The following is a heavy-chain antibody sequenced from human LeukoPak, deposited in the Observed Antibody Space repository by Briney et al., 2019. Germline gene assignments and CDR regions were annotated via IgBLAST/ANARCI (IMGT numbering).Heavy chain of an antibody. CDR3: ARVDFWSDYFFDF. V-gene: IGHV4-30-4*08. J-gene: IGHJ4*02. CDR1: GGSISSGDYY. CDR2: IYYSGST. D-gene: IGHD3-3*01. Sequence: NPSETLSLTCTVSGGSISSGDYYWSWIRQPPGKGLEWIGYIYYSGSTYYNPSLKSRVTISVDTSKNQFSLKLGSVTAADTAVYYCARVDFWSDYFFDFWGQGTLVTVSS.